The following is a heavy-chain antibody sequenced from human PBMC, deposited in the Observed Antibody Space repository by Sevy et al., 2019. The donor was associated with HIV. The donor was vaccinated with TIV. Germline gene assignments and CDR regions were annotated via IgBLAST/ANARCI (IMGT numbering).Heavy chain of an antibody. CDR2: IWYDGSNK. D-gene: IGHD2-15*01. CDR3: AKGACSGGSCYWGGDYYYYYMDV. CDR1: GFTFSSYG. V-gene: IGHV3-33*06. J-gene: IGHJ6*03. Sequence: GGSLRLSCAASGFTFSSYGMHWVRQAPGKGLEWVAVIWYDGSNKYYADSVKGRFTISRDNSKNTLYLQMNSLRAEDTGVYYCAKGACSGGSCYWGGDYYYYYMDVWGKGTTVTVSS.